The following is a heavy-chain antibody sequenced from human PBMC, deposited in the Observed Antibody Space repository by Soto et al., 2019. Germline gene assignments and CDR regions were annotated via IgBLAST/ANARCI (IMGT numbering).Heavy chain of an antibody. V-gene: IGHV1-46*01. CDR2: INPSGGST. Sequence: GASVKVSCKASGYTFTNYYVHWVRQAPGQGPEWMGVINPSGGSTRDARKFQGRVTMTRDTSTSTVHMELSSLRSADTAVYYCARRGYGPGFPYYYGMDVWGQGTTVTVSS. D-gene: IGHD3-10*01. CDR3: ARRGYGPGFPYYYGMDV. J-gene: IGHJ6*02. CDR1: GYTFTNYY.